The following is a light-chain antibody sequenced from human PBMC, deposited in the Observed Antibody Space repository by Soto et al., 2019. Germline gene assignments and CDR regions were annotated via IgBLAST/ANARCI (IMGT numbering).Light chain of an antibody. CDR3: QQYNYDST. V-gene: IGKV1-5*01. J-gene: IGKJ1*01. CDR2: DVS. Sequence: DIQMTQSPSTLYSSIGDRVTITCRASHSLNGRLAWYRQRPGHAPDLLIYDVSTLETGVPSRFSGTGSETEFTLTISVLQPDDFATYYCQQYNYDSTFGPGTTVEIK. CDR1: HSLNGR.